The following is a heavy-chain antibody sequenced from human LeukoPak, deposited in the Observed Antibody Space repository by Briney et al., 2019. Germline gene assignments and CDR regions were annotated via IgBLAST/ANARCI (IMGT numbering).Heavy chain of an antibody. V-gene: IGHV3-21*04. D-gene: IGHD2-15*01. CDR1: GFTFSNYA. CDR2: ISNNSSYT. J-gene: IGHJ6*02. Sequence: GGSLRLSCAASGFTFSNYAMNWVRQAPGKGLEWVSSISNNSSYTNYADSVKGRFTISRDNAKNSLYLQMNSLRAEDTAVYYCARGANDIVEPRDYYYGMDVWGQGTRVTVSS. CDR3: ARGANDIVEPRDYYYGMDV.